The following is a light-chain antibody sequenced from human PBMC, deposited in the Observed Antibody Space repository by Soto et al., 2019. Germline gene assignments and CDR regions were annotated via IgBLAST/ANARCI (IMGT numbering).Light chain of an antibody. CDR3: SSYTTSGTPV. Sequence: QSALTQPASVSGSPGQSITISCTGTSSDVGGYNYLSWYQQHPGIAPRVMIYEVSNRPSGVSNRFSGSKSGNTASLTISGLQAEDEADYFCSSYTTSGTPVFGGGTKLTVL. CDR2: EVS. V-gene: IGLV2-14*01. J-gene: IGLJ3*02. CDR1: SSDVGGYNY.